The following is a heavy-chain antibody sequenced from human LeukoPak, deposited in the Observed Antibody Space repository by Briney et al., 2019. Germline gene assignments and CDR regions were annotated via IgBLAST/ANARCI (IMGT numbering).Heavy chain of an antibody. CDR3: ARDAIAAARGGYYYYGMDV. V-gene: IGHV4-38-2*02. CDR1: GYSISSGYQ. Sequence: PSETLSLTCAVSGYSISSGYQWAWIRQSPGKGLEWIGRIYTSGSTNYNPSFKSRVTISVDTSKNQFSLNLISMTAADTAVYYCARDAIAAARGGYYYYGMDVWGQGTTVTVSS. J-gene: IGHJ6*02. CDR2: IYTSGST. D-gene: IGHD6-13*01.